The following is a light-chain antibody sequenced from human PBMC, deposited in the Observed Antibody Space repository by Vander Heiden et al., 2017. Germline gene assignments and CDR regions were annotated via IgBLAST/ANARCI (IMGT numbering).Light chain of an antibody. Sequence: QPVVTQEPSFSVSPGGPVTLTCGLSSGSSSTSYYPSCYQQTPGQAPLMLFYSTNTRSAGAPDRFSGSILGNKAAITITGAEADDESDYYCVLYMSSDLWVFGGGTKLTVL. CDR2: STN. CDR3: VLYMSSDLWV. J-gene: IGLJ3*02. V-gene: IGLV8-61*01. CDR1: SGSSSTSYY.